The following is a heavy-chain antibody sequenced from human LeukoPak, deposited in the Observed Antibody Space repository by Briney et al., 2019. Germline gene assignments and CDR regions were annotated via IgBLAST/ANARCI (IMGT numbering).Heavy chain of an antibody. CDR1: GYTFTSYD. Sequence: ASVKVSCKASGYTFTSYDINWVRQATGQGLEWMGWMNPNSGNTGYAQKFQGRVTMTRNTSMSTAYMELSSLRSEDTAVYYCARVPSSGWYSWFDPWGQGTLVTVSS. CDR3: ARVPSSGWYSWFDP. J-gene: IGHJ5*02. V-gene: IGHV1-8*01. CDR2: MNPNSGNT. D-gene: IGHD6-19*01.